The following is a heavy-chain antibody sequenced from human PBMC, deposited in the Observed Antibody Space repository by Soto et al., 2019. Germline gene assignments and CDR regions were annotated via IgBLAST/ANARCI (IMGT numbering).Heavy chain of an antibody. CDR3: ARGTVTGSEYNYYYYGMDV. J-gene: IGHJ6*02. Sequence: SVKVSCKASGGTFNSYAIDWVRQAPGQGLEWMGGIIPIFGTTNYPQKLQGRVKLTADESTRTAYMELSTLTSEDTAVYYCARGTVTGSEYNYYYYGMDVWGQGTTVTVSS. D-gene: IGHD1-1*01. CDR1: GGTFNSYA. V-gene: IGHV1-69*13. CDR2: IIPIFGTT.